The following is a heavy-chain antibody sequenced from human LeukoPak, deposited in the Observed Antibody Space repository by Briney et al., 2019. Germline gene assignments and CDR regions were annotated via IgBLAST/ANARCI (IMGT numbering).Heavy chain of an antibody. D-gene: IGHD3-10*01. J-gene: IGHJ4*01. V-gene: IGHV3-74*01. Sequence: GGSLRLSCAASGLTFSNYWMYWVRQAPGRGPLWVSRISGDGITTYYAGSVKGRFTISRDNAKNTLYLQMHSLRAEDSAVYYCARGFYGSGNSWGHGTLVTVSS. CDR1: GLTFSNYW. CDR2: ISGDGITT. CDR3: ARGFYGSGNS.